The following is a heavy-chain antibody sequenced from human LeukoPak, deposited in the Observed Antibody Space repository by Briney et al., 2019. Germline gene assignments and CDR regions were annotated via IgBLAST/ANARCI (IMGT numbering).Heavy chain of an antibody. V-gene: IGHV1-46*01. CDR3: ARDSSSSSLADP. Sequence: GASVNVSFKASVYTFTISFMHWVRQAPGQGLEWMGIINPSGGSPTYAQKFQGRVTMTRDTSTSTVHMELSSLRSEDTAMYYCARDSSSSSLADPRGQGTLATVSS. CDR1: VYTFTISF. D-gene: IGHD2-2*01. CDR2: INPSGGSP. J-gene: IGHJ5*02.